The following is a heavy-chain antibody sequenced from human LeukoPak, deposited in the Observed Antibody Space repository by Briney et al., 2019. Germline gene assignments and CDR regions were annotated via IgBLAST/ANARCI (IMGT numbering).Heavy chain of an antibody. CDR1: GFTVSTSA. V-gene: IGHV3-23*01. J-gene: IGHJ3*02. CDR3: AKHYSGGPFDI. D-gene: IGHD3-16*01. Sequence: PGGSLRLSCAASGFTVSTSAMSWVRQTPGRGLEWVSSISDSGGSTYYAESVKGRFTISRDNSKNTLYLQMNSLRAEDTAVYYCAKHYSGGPFDIWGQGTMATVSS. CDR2: ISDSGGST.